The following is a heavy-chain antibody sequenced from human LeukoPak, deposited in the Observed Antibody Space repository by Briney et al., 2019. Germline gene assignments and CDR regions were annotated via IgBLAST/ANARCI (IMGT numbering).Heavy chain of an antibody. V-gene: IGHV1-18*01. J-gene: IGHJ4*02. CDR3: ARDGVALSLGESYFDF. CDR2: TSGYNGDT. Sequence: ASVKVSCKASGYTFSSNGIYWVRQAPGQGLEWMGWTSGYNGDTRYAQKVQGRVTMTTDTSTRTAYMELRSLRSDDTAVYYCARDGVALSLGESYFDFWGQGTLVTVSS. D-gene: IGHD3-16*01. CDR1: GYTFSSNG.